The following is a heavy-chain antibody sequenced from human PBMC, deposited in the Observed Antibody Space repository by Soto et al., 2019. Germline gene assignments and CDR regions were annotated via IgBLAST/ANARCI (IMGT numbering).Heavy chain of an antibody. J-gene: IGHJ6*02. CDR1: GGSISSYY. V-gene: IGHV4-59*01. D-gene: IGHD1-1*01. CDR2: IYYSGST. CDR3: ARDNDDGYYYYGMDV. Sequence: NPSETLSLTCTVSGGSISSYYWSWIRQPPGKGLEWIGYIYYSGSTNYNPSLKSRVTISVDTSKNQFSLKLSSVTAADTAVYYCARDNDDGYYYYGMDVWGQGTTVTVSS.